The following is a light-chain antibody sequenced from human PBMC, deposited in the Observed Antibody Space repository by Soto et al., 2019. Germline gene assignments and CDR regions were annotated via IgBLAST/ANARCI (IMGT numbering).Light chain of an antibody. CDR3: QQYYNWPLLT. CDR2: GAY. Sequence: IVVPQSPATLSVSPGETVTLSCRVSQSVSSSLAWYQQKPGQAPRLLISGAYTRATGIPARFSGSGSGTEFTFTISGLQSEDFAVYYCQQYYNWPLLTFGGGTRVEIE. V-gene: IGKV3-15*01. J-gene: IGKJ4*01. CDR1: QSVSSS.